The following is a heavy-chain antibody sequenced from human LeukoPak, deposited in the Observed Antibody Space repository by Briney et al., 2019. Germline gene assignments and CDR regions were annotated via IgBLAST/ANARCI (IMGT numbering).Heavy chain of an antibody. CDR1: GYTFTSYD. D-gene: IGHD1-26*01. CDR2: MNPNSGNT. Sequence: ASVKVSCKASGYTFTSYDINWVRQATGQGLEWMGLMNPNSGNTGYAQKFQGRVTITSNTSISTAYMALSSLRSEDTAVYYCARARVGATTRYYFDYWGQGTLVTVSS. CDR3: ARARVGATTRYYFDY. V-gene: IGHV1-8*03. J-gene: IGHJ4*02.